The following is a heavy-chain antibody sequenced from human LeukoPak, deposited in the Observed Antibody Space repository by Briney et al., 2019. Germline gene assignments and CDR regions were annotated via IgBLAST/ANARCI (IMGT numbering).Heavy chain of an antibody. Sequence: SETLSLTCTVSGGSIRSYYWSWIRQPAGKGLEWIGRIYSSGKTNYNPSLKSRVAMSLDTSKNQFSLQVHSVTAAHTAVFYCARERGGQDVSPFDYWGQGTLVTVSS. CDR1: GGSIRSYY. J-gene: IGHJ4*02. CDR3: ARERGGQDVSPFDY. CDR2: IYSSGKT. V-gene: IGHV4-4*07. D-gene: IGHD2-15*01.